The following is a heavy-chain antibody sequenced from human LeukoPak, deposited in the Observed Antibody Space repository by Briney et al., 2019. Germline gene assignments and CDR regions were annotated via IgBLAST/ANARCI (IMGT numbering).Heavy chain of an antibody. Sequence: SETLSLTCTVSGGSISSSSYYWGWIRRPPGKGLEWIGSIYYSGSTYYNPSLKSRVTISVDTSKNQFSLKLSSVTAADTAVYYCARRVRAYYYMDVWGKGTTVTVSS. CDR1: GGSISSSSYY. D-gene: IGHD3-10*01. CDR2: IYYSGST. J-gene: IGHJ6*03. V-gene: IGHV4-39*01. CDR3: ARRVRAYYYMDV.